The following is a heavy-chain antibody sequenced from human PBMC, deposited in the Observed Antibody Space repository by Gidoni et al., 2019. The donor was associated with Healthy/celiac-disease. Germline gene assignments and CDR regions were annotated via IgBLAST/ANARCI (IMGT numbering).Heavy chain of an antibody. J-gene: IGHJ4*02. CDR3: ARIAAAGFDY. D-gene: IGHD6-13*01. V-gene: IGHV3-30*04. CDR2: ISYEGRNK. Sequence: QVQLVESGGGVVKPARSLRLSCSASGFTFSSYAMNWVRQAPGKGREWVAVISYEGRNKYYADSVKGRFTNSRDNSKNTLYLQMNSRRAEDTAVYYCARIAAAGFDYWGQGTLVTVSS. CDR1: GFTFSSYA.